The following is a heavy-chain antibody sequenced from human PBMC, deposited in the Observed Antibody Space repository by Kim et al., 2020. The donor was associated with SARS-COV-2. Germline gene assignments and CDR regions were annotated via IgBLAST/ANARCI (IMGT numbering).Heavy chain of an antibody. D-gene: IGHD6-6*01. Sequence: SVKVSCKASGGTFSSYDVSWVRQAPGQGLEWMGGTISVFGTATYAQKFQGRVSIIADESATIVYMELSSLRSEDTAVYFCARDDVQTLDYWGQGTLVTVSS. CDR1: GGTFSSYD. CDR2: TISVFGTA. J-gene: IGHJ4*02. CDR3: ARDDVQTLDY. V-gene: IGHV1-69*13.